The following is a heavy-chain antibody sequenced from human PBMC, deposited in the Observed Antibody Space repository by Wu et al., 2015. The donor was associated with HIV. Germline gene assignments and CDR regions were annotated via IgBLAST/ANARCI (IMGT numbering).Heavy chain of an antibody. J-gene: IGHJ4*02. V-gene: IGHV1-2*02. D-gene: IGHD2/OR15-2a*01. CDR2: IDPNRGDK. Sequence: QVQLVQSGAEVKKPGASVKVSCKAYGYTFSGYYMHWVRQAPGQGLEWMGWIDPNRGDKTYAQRFQGRVTMTTGHAHQDSLYGVEGLRSDDTAVYYCASDLSGVKVKGIEDWGQGTLVIVSS. CDR1: GYTFSGYY. CDR3: ASDLSGVKVKGIED.